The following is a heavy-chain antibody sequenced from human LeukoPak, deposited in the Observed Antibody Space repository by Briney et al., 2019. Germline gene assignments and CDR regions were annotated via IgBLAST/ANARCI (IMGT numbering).Heavy chain of an antibody. CDR1: GYTFTSYV. Sequence: ASVKVSCKASGYTFTSYVINWVRQATGQGLEWMGWMNPNSGNTGYAQKFQGRVTMTRNTSISTAYMELSRLRSEDTAVYYCARGFLRFDAFDIWGQGTMVTVSS. D-gene: IGHD4-17*01. CDR3: ARGFLRFDAFDI. V-gene: IGHV1-8*01. J-gene: IGHJ3*02. CDR2: MNPNSGNT.